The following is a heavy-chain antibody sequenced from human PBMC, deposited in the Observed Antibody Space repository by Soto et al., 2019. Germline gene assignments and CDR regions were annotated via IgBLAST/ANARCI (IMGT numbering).Heavy chain of an antibody. CDR2: ISGSGGSA. CDR1: GFTFSSYA. D-gene: IGHD6-6*01. Sequence: EVQLLESGGGLAQPGGSLTLSCAASGFTFSSYAMSWVRQAPGKGLEWVSAISGSGGSAHYADSVKGRFTVSRDNSKNTLYLQMNSLRAEYTAVYYCAKVGGEQLGHYYYYGMDVWGQGTTVTVSS. CDR3: AKVGGEQLGHYYYYGMDV. V-gene: IGHV3-23*01. J-gene: IGHJ6*02.